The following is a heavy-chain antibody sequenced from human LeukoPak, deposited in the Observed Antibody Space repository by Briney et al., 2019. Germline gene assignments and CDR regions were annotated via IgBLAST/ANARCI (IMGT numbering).Heavy chain of an antibody. CDR2: INPKSGGV. V-gene: IGHV1-2*06. D-gene: IGHD2-2*01. CDR1: GYSFADYY. J-gene: IGHJ4*01. Sequence: ASVKVSCKASGYSFADYYIHWVRQAPGQGLEWMGRINPKSGGVTYAQMIRGRVSMTTDTFISTAYMELNRLSSDDTAVYFCARSTSTYYYFDYWGHGSLVAVSS. CDR3: ARSTSTYYYFDY.